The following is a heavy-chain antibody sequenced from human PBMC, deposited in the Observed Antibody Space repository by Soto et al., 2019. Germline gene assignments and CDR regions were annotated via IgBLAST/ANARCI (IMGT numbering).Heavy chain of an antibody. D-gene: IGHD4-17*01. CDR2: ISWKSGGI. Sequence: PGGSLRLSCAASGFTFDNYAMYWVRQAPGKGLEWVSSISWKSGGIGYADSVKGRFTISRDNGKNSLYLQMNSLRAEDTALYYCAKDIVMFGDYVRGYYYYGMDVWGQGTTVTVSS. CDR3: AKDIVMFGDYVRGYYYYGMDV. V-gene: IGHV3-9*01. CDR1: GFTFDNYA. J-gene: IGHJ6*02.